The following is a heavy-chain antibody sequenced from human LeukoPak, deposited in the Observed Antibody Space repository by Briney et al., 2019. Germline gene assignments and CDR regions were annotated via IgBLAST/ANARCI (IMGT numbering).Heavy chain of an antibody. CDR1: EFSFSSYW. CDR3: ARSKGGAHTGDFDL. Sequence: GGSLRLSCAASEFSFSSYWMHWVRQAPGKGLVWVSRITPDGSSTNSADSVKGRFTISRDNAKNTLYLQMNTLSADDTAVYYCARSKGGAHTGDFDLWGRGTLVTVSS. J-gene: IGHJ2*01. CDR2: ITPDGSST. D-gene: IGHD2-21*01. V-gene: IGHV3-74*01.